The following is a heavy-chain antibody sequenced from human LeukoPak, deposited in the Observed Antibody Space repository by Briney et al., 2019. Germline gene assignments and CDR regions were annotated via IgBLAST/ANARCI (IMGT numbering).Heavy chain of an antibody. Sequence: GESLKISCKGSGYSFTSYWIGWVRQLPGKGLEWMGIIYPGDPDTRYSPSFQGQVTISADKSISTAYLQWSSLKASDTAMYYCARHGYSSGWTYYFDYWGQGTLVTVSS. CDR2: IYPGDPDT. J-gene: IGHJ4*02. V-gene: IGHV5-51*01. CDR3: ARHGYSSGWTYYFDY. CDR1: GYSFTSYW. D-gene: IGHD6-19*01.